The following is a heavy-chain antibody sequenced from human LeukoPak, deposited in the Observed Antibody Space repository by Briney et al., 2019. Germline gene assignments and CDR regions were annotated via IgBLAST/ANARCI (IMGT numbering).Heavy chain of an antibody. Sequence: GSLRLSCAASGFTFSSYAMSWVRQAPGKGLEWVSAISGSDGSTYYADSVKGRFTISRDDSKNTLYLQMNSLRAEDTAVYYCAKYTTVVVFDYWGQGTLVTVSS. V-gene: IGHV3-23*01. CDR1: GFTFSSYA. J-gene: IGHJ4*02. D-gene: IGHD3-22*01. CDR2: ISGSDGST. CDR3: AKYTTVVVFDY.